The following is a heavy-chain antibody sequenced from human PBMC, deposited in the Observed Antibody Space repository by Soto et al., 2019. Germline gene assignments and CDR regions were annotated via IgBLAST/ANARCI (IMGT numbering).Heavy chain of an antibody. CDR1: GGSIKTGDYY. CDR2: IYNSGST. Sequence: QVQLQESGPGLVKPSQTLSLTCTVSGGSIKTGDYYWTWIRQPPGKGLEWLGYIYNSGSTNYNPSLKSRLSMAVDTSRNQFSLTLASVTIADTAVYYCARNYYDSIWGSYRILDPWGQGALVTVSS. D-gene: IGHD3-16*02. CDR3: ARNYYDSIWGSYRILDP. J-gene: IGHJ5*02. V-gene: IGHV4-30-4*01.